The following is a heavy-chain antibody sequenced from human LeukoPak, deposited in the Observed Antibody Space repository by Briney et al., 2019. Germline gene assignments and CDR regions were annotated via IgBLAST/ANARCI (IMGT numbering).Heavy chain of an antibody. CDR1: GFTVSSNY. Sequence: QPGGSLRLSCAASGFTVSSNYMSWVRQAPGKGLEWVSVIYSGGSTYYADSVKGRFTISRDNSKNTLYLQMNSLRAEDTAVYYCAKNDIVVVVAATRRFDPWGQGTLVTVSS. J-gene: IGHJ5*02. V-gene: IGHV3-66*01. CDR2: IYSGGST. CDR3: AKNDIVVVVAATRRFDP. D-gene: IGHD2-15*01.